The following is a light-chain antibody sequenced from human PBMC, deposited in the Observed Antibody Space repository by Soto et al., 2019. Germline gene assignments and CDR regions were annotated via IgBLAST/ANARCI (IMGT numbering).Light chain of an antibody. J-gene: IGLJ2*01. CDR1: SASIGSNT. Sequence: QSVVTQPPSASGTPGQRVTISCSGGSASIGSNTVNWYQQSPGTAPKVLIYTNDQRPSGVPDRFSGSKSGTSASLAISGLQSQDEADYYCAAWDDNVKGVLVGGGTKLTVL. V-gene: IGLV1-44*01. CDR3: AAWDDNVKGVL. CDR2: TND.